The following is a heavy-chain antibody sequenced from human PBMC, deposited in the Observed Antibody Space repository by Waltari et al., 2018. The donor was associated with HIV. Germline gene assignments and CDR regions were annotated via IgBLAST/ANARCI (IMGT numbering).Heavy chain of an antibody. V-gene: IGHV1-46*03. CDR3: VRYSSGWREDV. CDR1: GYTFTSYY. Sequence: QVQLVQSGAEVKKPGAAVKVSCKASGYTFTSYYTHWVRQAPGQGLEWMGISNPSGGSTSYAQKFQGRVTMTRDTSTSTVYMELSSLRSEDTAVYYCVRYSSGWREDVWGQGTTVTVS. J-gene: IGHJ6*02. D-gene: IGHD6-19*01. CDR2: SNPSGGST.